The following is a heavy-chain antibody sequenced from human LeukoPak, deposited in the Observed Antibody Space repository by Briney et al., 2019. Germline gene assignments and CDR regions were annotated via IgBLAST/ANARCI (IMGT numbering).Heavy chain of an antibody. D-gene: IGHD4-17*01. CDR3: ARNTVTTSGYYYYGMDV. V-gene: IGHV3-30-3*01. Sequence: QTGGSLRLSCAASGFTFSSYAMHWVRQAPGKGLEWVAVISYDGSNKYYADSVKGRFTISRDNSKNTLYLQMNSLRAEDTAVHYCARNTVTTSGYYYYGMDVWGQGTTVTVSS. CDR2: ISYDGSNK. J-gene: IGHJ6*02. CDR1: GFTFSSYA.